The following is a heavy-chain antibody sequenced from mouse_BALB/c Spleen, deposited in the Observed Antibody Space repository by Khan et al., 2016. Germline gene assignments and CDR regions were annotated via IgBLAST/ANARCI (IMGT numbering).Heavy chain of an antibody. CDR2: INYSGST. CDR3: ARLERAWFAY. Sequence: EVQLQESGPGLVKPSQSLSLTCTVTVYSITSDYAWNWIRQFPGNKLEWMGYINYSGSTSYNPSFKSRLSITRATSKNQFFLQLNSVTTEDTATYYFARLERAWFAYWGQGTLVTVSA. J-gene: IGHJ3*01. V-gene: IGHV3-2*02. CDR1: VYSITSDYA.